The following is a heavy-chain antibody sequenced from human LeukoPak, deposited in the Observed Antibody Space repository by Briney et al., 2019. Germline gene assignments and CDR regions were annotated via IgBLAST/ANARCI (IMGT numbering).Heavy chain of an antibody. Sequence: PGGSLRLSCAASRFTFNRYDMHWVRQAPGKGLELVAFIRYDGSNKYYADSVKGRFTISRDNSKNTLYLQMISLRVGDTAVYYCTKCGYSVSYNNYYYFMDVWGKGATVTISS. J-gene: IGHJ6*03. D-gene: IGHD5/OR15-5a*01. CDR3: TKCGYSVSYNNYYYFMDV. V-gene: IGHV3-30*02. CDR2: IRYDGSNK. CDR1: RFTFNRYD.